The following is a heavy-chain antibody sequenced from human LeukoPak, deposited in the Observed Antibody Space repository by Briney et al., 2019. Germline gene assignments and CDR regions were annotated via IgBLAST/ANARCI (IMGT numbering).Heavy chain of an antibody. J-gene: IGHJ4*02. Sequence: SETLSLTCSVSGASTTSYYWNWIRQAPGKGLKWIGYIYSDGTTSYSPSLRSRVTISIGTSRNQFSLKLSSVTAADAAVYYCARDTRSYDTSGYYYFDYWGQGALVTVSS. D-gene: IGHD3-22*01. CDR2: IYSDGTT. V-gene: IGHV4-59*01. CDR3: ARDTRSYDTSGYYYFDY. CDR1: GASTTSYY.